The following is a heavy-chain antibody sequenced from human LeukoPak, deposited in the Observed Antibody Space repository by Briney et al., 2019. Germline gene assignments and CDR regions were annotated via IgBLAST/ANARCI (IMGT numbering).Heavy chain of an antibody. CDR2: ISYDGSNK. CDR1: GFTFSSYG. Sequence: PGGSLRLSCAASGFTFSSYGMHWVRQAPGKGLEWVAVISYDGSNKYYADSVKGRFTISRDNSKNTLYLQMNSLRAEDTAVYYCASMIPLTFLDYWGQGTLVTVSS. CDR3: ASMIPLTFLDY. J-gene: IGHJ4*02. D-gene: IGHD3-22*01. V-gene: IGHV3-30*03.